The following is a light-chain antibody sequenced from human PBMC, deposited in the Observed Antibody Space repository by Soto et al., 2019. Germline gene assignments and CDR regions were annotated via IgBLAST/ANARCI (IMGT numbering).Light chain of an antibody. CDR2: DTS. J-gene: IGKJ3*01. CDR1: QSISKY. CDR3: QQRSDWPVT. V-gene: IGKV3-11*01. Sequence: EIVLTQSPATLSLSPGEGATLSCRASQSISKYLVWYQQKPGQAPRVLIYDTSNRATGIPARFSGTGSGTDFTRTISSLEPEDFAVYYCQQRSDWPVTFGPGTKVDIK.